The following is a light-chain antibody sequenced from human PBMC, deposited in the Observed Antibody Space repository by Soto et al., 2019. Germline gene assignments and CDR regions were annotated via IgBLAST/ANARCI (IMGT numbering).Light chain of an antibody. CDR2: GVS. CDR1: RSDIGSYND. Sequence: QAVLTQPASVSGSPGQSITSSCSGTRSDIGSYNDVGWYQQFPGKAPKILIYGVSNRPSGVSSRFSGSKSGNTASLTISGLQAEDEADYYCISYTGSSTSCVFGSGTKVTVL. V-gene: IGLV2-14*01. J-gene: IGLJ1*01. CDR3: ISYTGSSTSCV.